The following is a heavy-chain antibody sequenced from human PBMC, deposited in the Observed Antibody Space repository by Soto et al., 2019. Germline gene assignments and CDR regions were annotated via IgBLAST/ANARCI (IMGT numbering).Heavy chain of an antibody. J-gene: IGHJ4*02. CDR2: ISGGGSNT. CDR1: GFPFSSYV. V-gene: IGHV3-23*01. CDR3: AKDSNKYSSSLRGRYFDY. D-gene: IGHD4-4*01. Sequence: EVQLLESGGGLVQRGGSLRLSCAASGFPFSSYVMSWVRQAPGKGLKSVSGISGGGSNTFYADSVKGRFTISRDNSKNTLLLQMNSLGAEDTAVYYCAKDSNKYSSSLRGRYFDYWGQGIGVTVSS.